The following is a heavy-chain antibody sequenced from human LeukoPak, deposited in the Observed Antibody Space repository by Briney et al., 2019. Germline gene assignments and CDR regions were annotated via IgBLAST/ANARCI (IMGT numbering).Heavy chain of an antibody. Sequence: GASVTVSCTASGYTFTSYGISWVRQAPGQGLEWMGWIIPIFGTANYAQKFQGRVTITADESTSTAYMELSSLRSEVTAVYYCAREAGYCSGGSCLDYWGQGTLVTVSS. D-gene: IGHD2-15*01. V-gene: IGHV1-69*13. J-gene: IGHJ4*02. CDR3: AREAGYCSGGSCLDY. CDR1: GYTFTSYG. CDR2: IIPIFGTA.